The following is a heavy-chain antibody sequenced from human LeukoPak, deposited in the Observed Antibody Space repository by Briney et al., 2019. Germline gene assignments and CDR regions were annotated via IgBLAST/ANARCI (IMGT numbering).Heavy chain of an antibody. D-gene: IGHD5-18*01. Sequence: TSETLSLTCTVSGVSISGYYWSWIRQPAGKGLEWIGRIYISRGTNYNPSLTSRVIMSVDTSKNQFSLKLSSVTAADTAVYYCARRKRSYGYMGGFDYWGQGTLVTVSS. CDR2: IYISRGT. CDR1: GVSISGYY. J-gene: IGHJ4*02. V-gene: IGHV4-4*07. CDR3: ARRKRSYGYMGGFDY.